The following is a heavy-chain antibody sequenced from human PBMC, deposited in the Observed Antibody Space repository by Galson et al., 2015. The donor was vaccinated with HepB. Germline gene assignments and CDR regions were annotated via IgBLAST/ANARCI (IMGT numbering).Heavy chain of an antibody. D-gene: IGHD2-2*01. J-gene: IGHJ3*02. Sequence: SLRLSCAASGFTFSSYSMNWVRQAPGKGLEWVSSISSSSSYIYYADSVKGRFTISRDNAKNSLYLQMNSLRAEDTAVYYCASLYSPADIVVVPAALPGGAFDIWGQGTMVTVSS. CDR2: ISSSSSYI. CDR3: ASLYSPADIVVVPAALPGGAFDI. V-gene: IGHV3-21*01. CDR1: GFTFSSYS.